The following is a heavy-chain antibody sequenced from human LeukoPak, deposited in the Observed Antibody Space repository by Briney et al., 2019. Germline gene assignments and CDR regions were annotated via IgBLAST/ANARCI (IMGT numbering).Heavy chain of an antibody. CDR2: ISSSSSYI. D-gene: IGHD6-19*01. V-gene: IGHV3-21*01. J-gene: IGHJ4*02. CDR1: GFTFSGYS. Sequence: GGSLRLSCAASGFTFSGYSMNWVRQAPGKGLEWVSSISSSSSYIYYADSVKGRFTISRDNAKNSLYLQMNSLRAEDTAVYYCARDQSRAVAGTRYFDYWGQGTLVTVSS. CDR3: ARDQSRAVAGTRYFDY.